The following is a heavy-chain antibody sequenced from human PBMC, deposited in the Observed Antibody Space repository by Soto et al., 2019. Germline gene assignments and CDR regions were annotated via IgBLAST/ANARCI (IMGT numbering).Heavy chain of an antibody. J-gene: IGHJ5*02. V-gene: IGHV4-30-4*01. CDR2: IYYSGST. CDR1: GGSISSGDYY. Sequence: QMQLQESGPGLVKPSQTLSLTCTVSGGSISSGDYYWSWIRQPPGKGLEWIGYIYYSGSTNYNPAIKSRVTVPVDTSRNQFSLKLSSVTAPDTAVYYCARVRGRLLRFDPWGQGTLVTVSS. CDR3: ARVRGRLLRFDP. D-gene: IGHD6-6*01.